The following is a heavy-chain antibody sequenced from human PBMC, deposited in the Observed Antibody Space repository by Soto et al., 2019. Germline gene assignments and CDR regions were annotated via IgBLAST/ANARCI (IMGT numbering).Heavy chain of an antibody. Sequence: QAPGRGLEWISYISKSSSPIYYADSVQGRFTISRDNRKQLLFLQMTSLRAEDTAVYSCVRDDYDSGWNWGQRTLVTVS. D-gene: IGHD6-19*01. J-gene: IGHJ4*02. V-gene: IGHV3-48*03. CDR2: ISKSSSPI. CDR3: VRDDYDSGWN.